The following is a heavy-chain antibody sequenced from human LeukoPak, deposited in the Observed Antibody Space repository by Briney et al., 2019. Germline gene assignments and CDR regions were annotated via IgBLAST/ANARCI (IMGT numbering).Heavy chain of an antibody. D-gene: IGHD3-10*02. CDR1: GFTFSSYA. J-gene: IGHJ6*04. V-gene: IGHV3-21*01. CDR2: ISSSGSYI. CDR3: AELGITMIGGV. Sequence: GGSLRLSCAASGFTFSSYAMNWVRQAPGKGLEWVSSISSSGSYIYYADSVKGRFTISRDNAKNSLYLQMNSLRAEDTAVYYCAELGITMIGGVWGKGTTVTISS.